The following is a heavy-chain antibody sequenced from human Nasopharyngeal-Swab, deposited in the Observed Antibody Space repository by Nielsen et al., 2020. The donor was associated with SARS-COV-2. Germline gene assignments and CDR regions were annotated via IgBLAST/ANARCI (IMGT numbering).Heavy chain of an antibody. CDR2: ISAYNGNT. D-gene: IGHD4-17*01. Sequence: ASVKVSCKASGYTFTSYGISWVRQAPGQGLEWMGWISAYNGNTNYAQKLQGRVTMTTDTSTSTAYMELSSLRSDDTAVYYCARDQSTVTVYYYYGMDVWGQGTTVTVSS. J-gene: IGHJ6*02. V-gene: IGHV1-18*01. CDR3: ARDQSTVTVYYYYGMDV. CDR1: GYTFTSYG.